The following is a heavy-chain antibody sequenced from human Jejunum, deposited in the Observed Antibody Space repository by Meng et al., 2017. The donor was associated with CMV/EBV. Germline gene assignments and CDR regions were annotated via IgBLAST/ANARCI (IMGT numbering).Heavy chain of an antibody. V-gene: IGHV1-8*03. CDR2: VSPNSDNA. D-gene: IGHD5-18*01. CDR1: GYAFMTYD. CDR3: ARLSSYSSAYGY. J-gene: IGHJ4*02. Sequence: KTSGYAFMTYDLNWVRQAPGQGLEWMGWVSPNSDNAGYAQRFQGRVTFSRNSAISTAYMEVSSLTYEDTAVYYCARLSSYSSAYGYWGQGTLVTVSS.